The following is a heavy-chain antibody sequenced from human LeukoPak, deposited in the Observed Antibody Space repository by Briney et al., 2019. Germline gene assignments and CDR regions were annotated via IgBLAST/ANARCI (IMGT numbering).Heavy chain of an antibody. CDR1: GGSISSSSYY. CDR3: ARVLRGYYYSSFDY. CDR2: IYYSGST. V-gene: IGHV4-39*07. Sequence: SETLSLTCTISGGSISSSSYYWGWIRQPPGKGLEWIGSIYYSGSTYYNPSLKSRVTISVDTSKNQFSLKLSSVTAADTAVYYCARVLRGYYYSSFDYWGQGTLVTVSS. D-gene: IGHD3-22*01. J-gene: IGHJ4*02.